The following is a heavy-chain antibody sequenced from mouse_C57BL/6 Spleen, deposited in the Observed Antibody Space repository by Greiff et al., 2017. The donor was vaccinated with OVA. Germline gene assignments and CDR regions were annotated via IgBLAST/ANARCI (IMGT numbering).Heavy chain of an antibody. CDR1: GFNIKDDY. CDR2: IDPENGDT. D-gene: IGHD1-1*01. J-gene: IGHJ3*01. Sequence: EVQLQQSGAELVRPGASVKLSCTASGFNIKDDYMHWVKQRPEQGLEWIGWIDPENGDTEYASKFQGKATITADTSSNTAYPQLSSLTSEDTAVYYCTSYYYAPFAYWGQGTLVTVSA. CDR3: TSYYYAPFAY. V-gene: IGHV14-4*01.